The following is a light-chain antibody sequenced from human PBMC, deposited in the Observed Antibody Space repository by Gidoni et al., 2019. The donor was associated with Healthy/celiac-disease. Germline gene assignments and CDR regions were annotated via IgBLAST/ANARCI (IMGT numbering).Light chain of an antibody. J-gene: IGKJ2*01. V-gene: IGKV3-11*01. CDR3: QQRSNWPYT. CDR2: DAS. Sequence: EIVLTQSPATLSLSPGERATLSCRASQSVSSYLAWYQQKPGQAPSLLIYDASNRATGIPARFSGSGSGTDFTLTISSLEPEDFAVYYCQQRSNWPYTFGQXTKLEIK. CDR1: QSVSSY.